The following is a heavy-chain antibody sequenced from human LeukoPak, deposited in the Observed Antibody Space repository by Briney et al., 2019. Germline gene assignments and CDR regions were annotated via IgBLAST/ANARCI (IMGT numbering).Heavy chain of an antibody. D-gene: IGHD3-16*01. V-gene: IGHV1-69*13. CDR1: GSTFSSYA. Sequence: SVKVSCKASGSTFSSYAISWVRQAPGQGLEWMGGIIPIFGTANYAQKFQGRVTITADESTSTAYMELSSLRSEDTAVYYCARGSDPMLAPFYYYYMDVWGKGTTVTVSS. CDR2: IIPIFGTA. CDR3: ARGSDPMLAPFYYYYMDV. J-gene: IGHJ6*03.